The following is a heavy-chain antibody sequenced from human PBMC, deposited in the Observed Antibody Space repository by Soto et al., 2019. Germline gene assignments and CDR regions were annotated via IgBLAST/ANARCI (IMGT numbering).Heavy chain of an antibody. V-gene: IGHV3-23*01. D-gene: IGHD4-17*01. CDR3: ARHYGDSPGAYYYMDV. CDR1: GFTFSSYA. J-gene: IGHJ6*03. CDR2: IRGSGGST. Sequence: GGSLRLSCAASGFTFSSYAMSWVRQAPGKGLEWVSAIRGSGGSTYYADSVKGRFTISRDNSKNTVYLQMNSLRAEDTAVYYCARHYGDSPGAYYYMDVWGKGTTVTVSS.